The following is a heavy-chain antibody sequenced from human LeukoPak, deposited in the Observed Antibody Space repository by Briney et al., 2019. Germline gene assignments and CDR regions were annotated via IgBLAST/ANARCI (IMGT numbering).Heavy chain of an antibody. CDR1: GGSISSGSYY. D-gene: IGHD4-17*01. V-gene: IGHV4-61*02. Sequence: PSETLSLTCTVPGGSISSGSYYWRWIRQPAGKGLEWIGRAYISGSPNYNPSLKSRVTISVDTSKNQFSLKLNSVTAADTAVYYCARVYGDYDNWFDPWGQGTLVTVSS. J-gene: IGHJ5*02. CDR2: AYISGSP. CDR3: ARVYGDYDNWFDP.